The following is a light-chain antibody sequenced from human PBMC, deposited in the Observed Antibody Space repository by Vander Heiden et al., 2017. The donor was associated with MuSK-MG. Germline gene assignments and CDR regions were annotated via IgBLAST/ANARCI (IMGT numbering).Light chain of an antibody. V-gene: IGKV1-8*01. Sequence: AIRMTQSPSSFSASTGDRVTITCRASQGISSYLAWYQQKPGKAPKLLIYAASTLQSGVPSRFSGSGYGTDFTLTISCLQSEDFAPYYCQQDDSYPLWTFGQGTKVEIK. CDR2: AAS. CDR3: QQDDSYPLWT. CDR1: QGISSY. J-gene: IGKJ1*01.